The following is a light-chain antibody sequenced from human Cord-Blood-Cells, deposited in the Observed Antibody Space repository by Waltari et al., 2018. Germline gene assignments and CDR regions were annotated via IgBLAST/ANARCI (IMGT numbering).Light chain of an antibody. CDR1: QSVLYSSNNKNY. Sequence: DIVITQSPDSPAVSLGESATINCKSSQSVLYSSNNKNYLAWYQQKPGQPPKLLIYWASTRESGVPDRFSGSGSGTDFTLTISSLQAEDVAVYYCQQYYSTPYSFGQGTKLEIK. V-gene: IGKV4-1*01. CDR2: WAS. J-gene: IGKJ2*03. CDR3: QQYYSTPYS.